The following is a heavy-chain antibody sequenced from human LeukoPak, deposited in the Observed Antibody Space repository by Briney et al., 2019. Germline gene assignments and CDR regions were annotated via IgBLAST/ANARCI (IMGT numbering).Heavy chain of an antibody. V-gene: IGHV1-2*02. Sequence: ASVKVSCKASGYTFTGYYMHWVRQAPGQGLTWMGWINPNTGVTNYAQKFQGRVTMTRATSINTVYMELSSLRSEDTAVYYCARGAYYYDSSGYYLDAFDIWGQGTMVTVSS. CDR2: INPNTGVT. D-gene: IGHD3-22*01. J-gene: IGHJ3*02. CDR1: GYTFTGYY. CDR3: ARGAYYYDSSGYYLDAFDI.